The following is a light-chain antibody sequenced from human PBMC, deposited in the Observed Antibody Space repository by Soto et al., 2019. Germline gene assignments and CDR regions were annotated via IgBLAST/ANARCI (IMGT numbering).Light chain of an antibody. V-gene: IGLV2-14*01. Sequence: QSVLTQPASVSGSPGQSIAISCTGTSSDVGGYNYVSWYQQHPGKAPKLMVYDVNDRPSGVSDRFSGSKSGNTASLTISVLQAEDEADYYCSSYTSSSTYVFGTGTKATVL. J-gene: IGLJ1*01. CDR3: SSYTSSSTYV. CDR2: DVN. CDR1: SSDVGGYNY.